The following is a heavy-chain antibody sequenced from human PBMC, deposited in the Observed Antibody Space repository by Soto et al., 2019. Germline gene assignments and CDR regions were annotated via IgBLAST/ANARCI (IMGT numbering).Heavy chain of an antibody. J-gene: IGHJ3*01. V-gene: IGHV3-48*01. CDR3: ARDQLYYNDISGRPLNAFDV. CDR1: GFTFSNYG. CDR2: IGLGSSTK. Sequence: GGSLRLSCAASGFTFSNYGMNWVRQAPGKGLEWVSYIGLGSSTKYYADSVEGRFTISRDNAKNSLYLQMNSLRAEDTAVYYCARDQLYYNDISGRPLNAFDVWGQGTMVT. D-gene: IGHD3-22*01.